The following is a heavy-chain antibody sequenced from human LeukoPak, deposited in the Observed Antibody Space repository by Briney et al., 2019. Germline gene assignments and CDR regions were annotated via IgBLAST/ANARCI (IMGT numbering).Heavy chain of an antibody. V-gene: IGHV3-23*01. D-gene: IGHD3-10*01. Sequence: PGGSLRLSCAASGFTFSSYAMSWVRQAPGKGLEWVSSISGSGGTTYYADSVKGRFAISRDNPKNTVYLQMSSLRTEDTAIYYCAKDRSGVRGVLLSDWGQGTLVTVSS. CDR2: ISGSGGTT. J-gene: IGHJ4*02. CDR3: AKDRSGVRGVLLSD. CDR1: GFTFSSYA.